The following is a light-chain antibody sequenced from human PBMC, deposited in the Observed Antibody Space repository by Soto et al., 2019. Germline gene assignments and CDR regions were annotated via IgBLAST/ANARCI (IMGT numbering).Light chain of an antibody. V-gene: IGKV3-15*01. CDR3: QQRNKWPPVT. CDR1: QSVGTK. CDR2: GAS. J-gene: IGKJ4*01. Sequence: IVMTQSPATLSVSPGERANLSCRASQSVGTKLAWYQQTPGQAPRLLIYGASNRATGVPARISGSVSGTEFTLTISSLEPEDFAVYYCQQRNKWPPVTFGGGTRVEIK.